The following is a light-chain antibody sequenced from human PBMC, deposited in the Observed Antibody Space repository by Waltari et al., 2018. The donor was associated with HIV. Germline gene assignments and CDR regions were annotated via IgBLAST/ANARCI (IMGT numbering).Light chain of an antibody. V-gene: IGLV2-23*02. CDR2: EVS. J-gene: IGLJ3*02. Sequence: QSALPPPASVSGSPGQSITISCTGTSSTTRTYNLVSWHQQHPGKAPKTLIYEVSQRPSGVSNRFSGSKSGNTASLTISGLQAEDEADYYCCSYAGSSTLVFGGGTKVTVL. CDR3: CSYAGSSTLV. CDR1: SSTTRTYNL.